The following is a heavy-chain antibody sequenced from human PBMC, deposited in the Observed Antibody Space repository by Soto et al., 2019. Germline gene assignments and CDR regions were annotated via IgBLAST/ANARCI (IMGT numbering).Heavy chain of an antibody. CDR2: VHSSGNT. J-gene: IGHJ4*02. CDR1: GDSVSSRTSY. Sequence: PSESLSLTCTVSGDSVSSRTSYWNWIRQPPGKGLDWIGYVHSSGNTNYNPSLKSRVTISIDTSKNQFSLNLRSVTAADTALYYWAREISSCWGDKNFHFDNGGQGPGVTVSS. CDR3: AREISSCWGDKNFHFDN. D-gene: IGHD3-16*01. V-gene: IGHV4-61*01.